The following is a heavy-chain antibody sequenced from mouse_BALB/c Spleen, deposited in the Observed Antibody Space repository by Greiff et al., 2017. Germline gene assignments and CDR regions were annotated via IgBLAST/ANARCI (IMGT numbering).Heavy chain of an antibody. CDR1: GYSFTDYT. Sequence: EVKLMESGPELVKPGASVKVSCKASGYSFTDYTMYWVKQSHGKSLEWIGYIDPYNGGTSYNQKFKGKATLTVDKSSSTAFMHLNSLTSEDSAVYYCARSYYRYDAWFAYWGQGTLVTVSA. CDR3: ARSYYRYDAWFAY. D-gene: IGHD2-14*01. J-gene: IGHJ3*01. CDR2: IDPYNGGT. V-gene: IGHV1S135*01.